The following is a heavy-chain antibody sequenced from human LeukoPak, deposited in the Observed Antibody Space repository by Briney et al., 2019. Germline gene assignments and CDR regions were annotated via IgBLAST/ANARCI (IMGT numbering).Heavy chain of an antibody. CDR1: GGSISSGSYY. Sequence: TLSLTCTVSGGSISSGSYYWSWIRQPAGKGLEWIGRIYTSGSTNYNPSIKSRVTISVDTSKNQFSLKLSSVTAADTAVYYCARESITIFGVVIGRYFDYWGQGTLVTVSS. CDR3: ARESITIFGVVIGRYFDY. CDR2: IYTSGST. D-gene: IGHD3-3*01. J-gene: IGHJ4*02. V-gene: IGHV4-61*02.